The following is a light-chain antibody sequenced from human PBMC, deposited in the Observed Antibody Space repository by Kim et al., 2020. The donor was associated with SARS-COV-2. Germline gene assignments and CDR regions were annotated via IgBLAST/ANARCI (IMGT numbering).Light chain of an antibody. J-gene: IGKJ2*01. CDR3: QHYGSSPPMYS. V-gene: IGKV3-20*01. CDR2: GSS. CDR1: QSVSSNC. Sequence: PVAIATLSCRASQSVSSNCLAWYQQKSGQAPRLLIYGSSSRATGIPDRFSGSGSGTDFTLTISRLEPEDFAVYFCQHYGSSPPMYSFGQGTKLEIK.